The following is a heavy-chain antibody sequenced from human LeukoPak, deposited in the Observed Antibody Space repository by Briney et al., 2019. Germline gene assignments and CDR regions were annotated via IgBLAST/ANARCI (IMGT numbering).Heavy chain of an antibody. J-gene: IGHJ4*02. CDR1: GFIFSAYA. Sequence: GGSLRLSCAASGFIFSAYAMSWVRQAPGQGLEWVSVIGTGGETHYADSVRGRFTISRNNFKSTLYLQMNSLRAEDTAVYYCARDRDSSGYYDWGQGTLVTVSS. D-gene: IGHD3-22*01. CDR3: ARDRDSSGYYD. CDR2: IGTGGET. V-gene: IGHV3-23*01.